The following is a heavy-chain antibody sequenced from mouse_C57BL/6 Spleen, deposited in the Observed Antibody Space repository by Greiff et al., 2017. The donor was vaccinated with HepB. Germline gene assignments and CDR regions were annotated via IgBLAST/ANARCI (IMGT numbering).Heavy chain of an antibody. J-gene: IGHJ4*01. V-gene: IGHV1-15*01. CDR3: TRRDYDGYYYAMDY. Sequence: VQLQQSGAELVRPGASVTLSCKASGYTFTDYEMHWVKQTPVHGLEWIGAIDPETGGTAYNQKFKGKAILTADKSSSTAYMELRSLTSEDSAVYYCTRRDYDGYYYAMDYWGQGTSVTVSS. CDR1: GYTFTDYE. D-gene: IGHD2-4*01. CDR2: IDPETGGT.